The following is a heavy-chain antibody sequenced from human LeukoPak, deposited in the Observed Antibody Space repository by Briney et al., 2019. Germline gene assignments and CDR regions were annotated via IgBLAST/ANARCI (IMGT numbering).Heavy chain of an antibody. CDR1: GFTFSSYG. Sequence: GGSLRLSCAASGFTFSSYGMSWVRQAPGKGLEWVSAISGSGGSTYYADSVKGRFTISRDNSKNTLYLQMNSLRVEDTAVYYCVRWYYYETSGLYYGSSDNWGQGTLVTVSS. J-gene: IGHJ4*02. D-gene: IGHD3-22*01. V-gene: IGHV3-23*01. CDR2: ISGSGGST. CDR3: VRWYYYETSGLYYGSSDN.